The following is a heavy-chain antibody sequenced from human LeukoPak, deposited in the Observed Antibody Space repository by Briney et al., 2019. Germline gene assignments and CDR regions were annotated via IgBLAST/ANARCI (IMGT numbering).Heavy chain of an antibody. CDR2: IYYSGST. V-gene: IGHV4-59*01. Sequence: PSETLSLTCTVSGGSISSYYWSWIRQPPGKGLEWIGYIYYSGSTDCNPSLKSRVTMSVDTSKKQFSLKLSSVTAADTAVYYCARGRYYGPNWGQGTLVTVSS. J-gene: IGHJ4*02. CDR3: ARGRYYGPN. CDR1: GGSISSYY. D-gene: IGHD3-10*01.